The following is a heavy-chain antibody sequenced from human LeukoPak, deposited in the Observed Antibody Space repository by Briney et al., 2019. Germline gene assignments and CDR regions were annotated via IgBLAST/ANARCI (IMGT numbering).Heavy chain of an antibody. CDR3: ARSPTGGYYYMDV. CDR1: GYTFTGYY. D-gene: IGHD1-26*01. Sequence: ASVKVSCKASGYTFTGYYMHWVRQAPGQGLEWMGWINPNSGGTNYAQRFQGRVTMTRDTSISTAYMELSRLRSGDTAVYYCARSPTGGYYYMDVWGKGTTVTASS. V-gene: IGHV1-2*02. CDR2: INPNSGGT. J-gene: IGHJ6*03.